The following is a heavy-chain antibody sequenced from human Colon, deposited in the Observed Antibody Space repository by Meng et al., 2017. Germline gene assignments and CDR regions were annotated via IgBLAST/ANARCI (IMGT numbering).Heavy chain of an antibody. D-gene: IGHD3-10*01. V-gene: IGHV6-1*01. CDR3: TTWYGEY. CDR2: TYYRSEWQN. Sequence: QVQFQQSAPGLVKPSHTLSLPCAISGDSVSSNRALWHWVRQSPSRGLEWLGQTYYRSEWQNHYGVSVKSRITINADTSRNHFSLHLNSVTPEDTAVYYCTTWYGEYWGQGTLVTVSS. J-gene: IGHJ4*02. CDR1: GDSVSSNRAL.